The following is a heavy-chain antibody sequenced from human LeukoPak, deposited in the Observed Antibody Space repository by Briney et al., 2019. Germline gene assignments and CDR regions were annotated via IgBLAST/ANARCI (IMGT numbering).Heavy chain of an antibody. V-gene: IGHV3-30*04. Sequence: GGSLRLSCAASGFAFSKYNMHWVRQAPGKGLEWVAVTSNDGKIKYYADSVKGRFTISRDNSKNTLYLQMNSLRAEDTAVYYCAREGGDKRLGLFFDYWGQGTLVTVSS. J-gene: IGHJ4*02. D-gene: IGHD3-16*01. CDR1: GFAFSKYN. CDR3: AREGGDKRLGLFFDY. CDR2: TSNDGKIK.